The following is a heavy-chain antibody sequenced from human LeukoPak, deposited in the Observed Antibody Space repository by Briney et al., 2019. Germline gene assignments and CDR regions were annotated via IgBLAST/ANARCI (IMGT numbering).Heavy chain of an antibody. CDR1: GFTFSSYS. Sequence: GGSLRLSCAASGFTFSSYSMNWVRQAPGKGLEWVSYISSSSSTIYYADSVKGRFTISRDNAKNSLYLQMNSLRAEDTAVYYCARDPNRDNSATLRGYWGQGTLVTVSS. D-gene: IGHD3-22*01. CDR2: ISSSSSTI. V-gene: IGHV3-48*04. J-gene: IGHJ4*02. CDR3: ARDPNRDNSATLRGY.